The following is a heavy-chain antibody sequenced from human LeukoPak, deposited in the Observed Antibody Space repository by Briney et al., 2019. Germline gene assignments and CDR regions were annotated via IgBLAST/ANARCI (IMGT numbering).Heavy chain of an antibody. J-gene: IGHJ6*03. CDR2: INPDSGGT. CDR1: GYTFTGYY. CDR3: ASGYCSSTSCLSWGWYYYYYMDV. D-gene: IGHD2-2*01. V-gene: IGHV1-2*06. Sequence: ASVKVSCKASGYTFTGYYMHWVRQAPGQGLEWMGRINPDSGGTNYAQKFQGRVTMTRDTSISTAYMELSRLRSDDTAVYYCASGYCSSTSCLSWGWYYYYYMDVWGKGTTVTVSS.